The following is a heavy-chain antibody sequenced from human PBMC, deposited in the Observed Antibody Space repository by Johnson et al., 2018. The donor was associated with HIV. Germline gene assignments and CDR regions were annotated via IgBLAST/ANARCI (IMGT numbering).Heavy chain of an antibody. J-gene: IGHJ3*02. D-gene: IGHD6-13*01. Sequence: VQLVESGGGVVRPGGSLRLSCVASGFTFDDYGMSWVRQAPGKGLEWVSGISWNSGSIGYADSVKGRFIISRDNAKNSLYLQMNSLRAEDTALYYCARDQLSSRGAFDIWGQGTMVTVSS. CDR2: ISWNSGSI. CDR3: ARDQLSSRGAFDI. CDR1: GFTFDDYG. V-gene: IGHV3-20*04.